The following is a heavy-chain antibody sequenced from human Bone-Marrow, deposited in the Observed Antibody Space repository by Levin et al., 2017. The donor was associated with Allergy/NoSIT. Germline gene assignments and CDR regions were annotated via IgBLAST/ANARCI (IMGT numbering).Heavy chain of an antibody. Sequence: GESLKISCAASGFSFTNYAMTWVRQAPGKGLEWVSGISGRGDKTDYADSVKGRFTISRDNSKNTLYLQMSSLRAEDTAVYFCAKDSPLDYDFRSGYAPDWGQGTTVTVSS. D-gene: IGHD3-3*01. CDR2: ISGRGDKT. CDR1: GFSFTNYA. V-gene: IGHV3-23*01. CDR3: AKDSPLDYDFRSGYAPD. J-gene: IGHJ6*02.